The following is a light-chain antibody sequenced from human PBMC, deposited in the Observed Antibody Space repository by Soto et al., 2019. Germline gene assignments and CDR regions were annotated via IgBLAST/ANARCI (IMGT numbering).Light chain of an antibody. V-gene: IGKV3-15*01. J-gene: IGKJ1*01. CDR3: QQYDNWPWT. CDR2: GAT. Sequence: IVMTQSPATLSVSPVGRATLSFRASQSITDTLAWYQPKPGQAPRLLIYGATRRATGLPARFSGSGSGTDFTLTISSLQSEDFAVYYCQQYDNWPWTCGQGTNGDIK. CDR1: QSITDT.